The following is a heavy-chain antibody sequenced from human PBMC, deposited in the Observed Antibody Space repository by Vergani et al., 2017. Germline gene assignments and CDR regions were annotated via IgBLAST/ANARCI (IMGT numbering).Heavy chain of an antibody. CDR2: INHSGST. CDR3: ARDLGVAAPYYYYYGMDV. V-gene: IGHV4-34*01. Sequence: QVQLQQWGAGLLKPSETLSLTCAVYGGSFSGYYWSWIRQPPGKGLEWIGEINHSGSTNYNPSLKSRVTISIDTSKNQFSLKLSSVTAADTAVYYCARDLGVAAPYYYYYGMDVWGQGTTVTVSS. CDR1: GGSFSGYY. J-gene: IGHJ6*02. D-gene: IGHD6-19*01.